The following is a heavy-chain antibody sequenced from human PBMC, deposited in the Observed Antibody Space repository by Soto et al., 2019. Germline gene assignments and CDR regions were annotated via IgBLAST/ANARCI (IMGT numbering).Heavy chain of an antibody. CDR3: ARMGLHLGELSRNWFDP. Sequence: QVQLQESGPGLVKPSQTLSLTCSLSGGSINSDEFYWTWIRQSPGKGLEWIGYIYSSGRTHYNPSLKSRINISLDTSNNLLSLRLSSVTAGDTAVYYCARMGLHLGELSRNWFDPWGRGTLVTVSS. CDR1: GGSINSDEFY. V-gene: IGHV4-31*03. CDR2: IYSSGRT. J-gene: IGHJ5*02. D-gene: IGHD3-16*02.